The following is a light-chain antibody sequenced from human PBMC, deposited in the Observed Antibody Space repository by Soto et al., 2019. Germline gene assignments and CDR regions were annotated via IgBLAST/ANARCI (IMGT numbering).Light chain of an antibody. J-gene: IGLJ2*01. CDR1: SGHSSYA. CDR3: QTWDTGARVV. CDR2: LSSDGSH. Sequence: QSVLTQSPSASASLGASVKLTCTLSSGHSSYAIAWHQQRPEKGPRYLMKLSSDGSHSKGDGIPDRFSGSSSGAERYLTISGLQSEDEADYYCQTWDTGARVVFGGGTKLTVL. V-gene: IGLV4-69*01.